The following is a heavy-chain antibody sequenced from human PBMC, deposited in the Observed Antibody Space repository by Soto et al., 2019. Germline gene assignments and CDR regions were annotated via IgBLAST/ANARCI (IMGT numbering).Heavy chain of an antibody. Sequence: RASVKVSCKASGDTFASFGFSWVRQAPGQGLEWLGWISAYNGNTHYAQKVRDRVTLTTDTSTNTAYMELRSLTSDDTAVYYCARDQESITARILQYWGQGTRVTVSS. D-gene: IGHD3-10*01. CDR1: GDTFASFG. J-gene: IGHJ4*02. CDR3: ARDQESITARILQY. CDR2: ISAYNGNT. V-gene: IGHV1-18*01.